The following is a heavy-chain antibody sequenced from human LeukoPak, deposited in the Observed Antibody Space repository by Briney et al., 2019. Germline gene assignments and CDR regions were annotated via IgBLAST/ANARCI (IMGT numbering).Heavy chain of an antibody. Sequence: SETLSLTCTASGGSISSHYWSWIRQPPGKGLEWIGYIYYSGSTNYNPSLKSRVTISVDTSKNQFSLKLSSVTAADTAVYYCARGDDSSGYLCGAFDIWGQGTMVTVSS. J-gene: IGHJ3*02. CDR3: ARGDDSSGYLCGAFDI. V-gene: IGHV4-59*11. CDR1: GGSISSHY. D-gene: IGHD3-22*01. CDR2: IYYSGST.